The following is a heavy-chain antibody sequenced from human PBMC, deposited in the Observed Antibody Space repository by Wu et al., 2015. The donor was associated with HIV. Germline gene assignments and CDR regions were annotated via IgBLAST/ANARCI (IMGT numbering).Heavy chain of an antibody. D-gene: IGHD2-8*01. CDR1: GYTFTGYY. CDR2: INPNSGGT. V-gene: IGHV1-2*02. CDR3: ARLQSLHGLYSNADL. Sequence: QVQLVQPGADVKKPGASVKVSCKASGYTFTGYYMHWLRQAPGQGLEWMGWINPNSGGTNFAQKFQGRVTMTRDTAVSTAYMQVSSLRSDDTAVYYCARLQSLHGLYSNADLWGQGTLVTVSS. J-gene: IGHJ5*02.